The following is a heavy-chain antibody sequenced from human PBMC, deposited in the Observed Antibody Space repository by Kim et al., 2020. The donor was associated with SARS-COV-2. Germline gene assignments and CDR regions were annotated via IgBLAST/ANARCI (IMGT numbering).Heavy chain of an antibody. CDR2: IDPSDSYT. Sequence: GESLKISCKGSGYSFTSYWISWVRQMPGKGLEWMGRIDPSDSYTNYSPSFQGHVTISADKSIITAYLQWSSLKASDTAMYYCARRGWAGTGYFDYWGQGTLVTVSP. CDR3: ARRGWAGTGYFDY. CDR1: GYSFTSYW. V-gene: IGHV5-10-1*01. D-gene: IGHD1-1*01. J-gene: IGHJ4*02.